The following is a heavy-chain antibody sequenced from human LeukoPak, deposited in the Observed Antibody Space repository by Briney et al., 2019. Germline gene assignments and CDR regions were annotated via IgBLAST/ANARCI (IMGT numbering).Heavy chain of an antibody. V-gene: IGHV1-3*01. CDR2: INAGNGNT. D-gene: IGHD3-9*01. CDR1: GYTFTSYA. J-gene: IGHJ4*02. CDR3: ARGRGDRYFDWCY. Sequence: GASVKVSCKASGYTFTSYAMHWVRQAPAQRLEWMGWINAGNGNTKYSQKFQGRVTITRDTSASTAYMELSSLRSEDTAVYYCARGRGDRYFDWCYWGQGTLVTVSS.